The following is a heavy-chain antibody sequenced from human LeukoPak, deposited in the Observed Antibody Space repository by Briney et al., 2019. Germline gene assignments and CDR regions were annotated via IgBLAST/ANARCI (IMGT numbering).Heavy chain of an antibody. D-gene: IGHD6-6*01. Sequence: PSETLSLTCTVSGYSISSGYYWGWIRQPPVKGLEWIGSIYHSGSTYYNPSLKSRVTILVDMSKNQFSLKLSSVTAADTGVYYCARSSIAAYNWFDPWGQGTLVTVSS. CDR1: GYSISSGYY. J-gene: IGHJ5*02. CDR3: ARSSIAAYNWFDP. CDR2: IYHSGST. V-gene: IGHV4-38-2*02.